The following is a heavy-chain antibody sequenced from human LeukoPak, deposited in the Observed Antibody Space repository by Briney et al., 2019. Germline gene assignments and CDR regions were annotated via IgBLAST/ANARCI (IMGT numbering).Heavy chain of an antibody. D-gene: IGHD5-12*01. J-gene: IGHJ5*02. CDR1: GYTFDDEY. CDR2: INPKNGDT. CDR3: ARRVQKLVATSWFDP. Sequence: EASVKVSCKASGYTFDDEYIRWVRQAPGLGLEWMGWINPKNGDTNYAQRFQGRVTMTRDTSISTAYMELRRLRSDDSAVYYCARRVQKLVATSWFDPWGQGTLVTVSS. V-gene: IGHV1-2*02.